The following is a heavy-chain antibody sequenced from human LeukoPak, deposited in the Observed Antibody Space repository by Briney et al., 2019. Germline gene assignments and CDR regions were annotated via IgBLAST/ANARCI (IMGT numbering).Heavy chain of an antibody. D-gene: IGHD3-22*01. CDR1: GFTSSSYA. CDR3: AIMHPYYDGNGYWVQ. J-gene: IGHJ4*02. CDR2: INTSGGST. V-gene: IGHV3-23*01. Sequence: QPGESLRLSCAASGFTSSSYAMSWVRQAPGKGLEWVSGINTSGGSTAYADSVKGRFTISRDNPRNTLYMQMNSLRAEDTALYYCAIMHPYYDGNGYWVQWGQGTLVTVSS.